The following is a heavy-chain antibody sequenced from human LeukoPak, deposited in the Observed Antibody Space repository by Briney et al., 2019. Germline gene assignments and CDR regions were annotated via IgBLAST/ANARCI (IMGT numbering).Heavy chain of an antibody. V-gene: IGHV3-23*01. CDR1: GFTFSNYG. CDR3: ARKGAGLDAFDL. D-gene: IGHD3/OR15-3a*01. CDR2: ISRSGGST. Sequence: GGSLRLSCAASGFTFSNYGMSWVRQAPGKGLAWGSSISRSGGSTHYADSVKGRFVISRDTSKNTLHLQMNSLTAGDTAVYYCARKGAGLDAFDLWGQGTVVTVSS. J-gene: IGHJ3*01.